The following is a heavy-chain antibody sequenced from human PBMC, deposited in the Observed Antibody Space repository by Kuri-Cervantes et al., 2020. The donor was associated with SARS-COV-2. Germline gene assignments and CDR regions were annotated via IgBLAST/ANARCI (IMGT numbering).Heavy chain of an antibody. D-gene: IGHD3-22*01. CDR2: IIPILGTA. CDR1: GGTFSSYA. J-gene: IGHJ5*02. Sequence: SVKVSCKASGGTFSSYAISWVRQAPGQGLEWMGRIIPILGTANYAQKFQGRVTITADKSTSTAYMELSSLRSEDTAVYYCAREPGGGYYPPWGQGTLVTVSS. V-gene: IGHV1-69*04. CDR3: AREPGGGYYPP.